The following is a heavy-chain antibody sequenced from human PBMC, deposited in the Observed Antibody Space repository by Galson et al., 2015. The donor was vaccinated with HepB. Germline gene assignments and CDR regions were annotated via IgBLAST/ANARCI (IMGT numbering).Heavy chain of an antibody. CDR2: IWNDGSNK. CDR1: GFSFSSHG. J-gene: IGHJ3*01. Sequence: SLRLSCAASGFSFSSHGMHWVRQAPGKGLEWVAVIWNDGSNKFYTDSMKGRLTISRDDSKNTVYLQMNSLRAEDTAVYYCARDKDDGLDPWGQGTMVTVSP. CDR3: ARDKDDGLDP. D-gene: IGHD2-15*01. V-gene: IGHV3-33*01.